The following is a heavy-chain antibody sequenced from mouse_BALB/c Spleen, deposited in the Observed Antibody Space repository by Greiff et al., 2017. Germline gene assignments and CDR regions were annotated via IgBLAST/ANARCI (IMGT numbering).Heavy chain of an antibody. CDR2: INPSTGYT. J-gene: IGHJ2*01. CDR1: GYTFTSYW. Sequence: VQLQQSGAELAKPGASVKMSCKASGYTFTSYWMHWVKQRPGQGLEWIGYINPSTGYTEYNQKFKDKATLTADKSSSTAYMQLSSLTSEDSAVYYCARSEGHYDGYDIDYWGQGTTLTVSS. V-gene: IGHV1-7*01. CDR3: ARSEGHYDGYDIDY. D-gene: IGHD2-3*01.